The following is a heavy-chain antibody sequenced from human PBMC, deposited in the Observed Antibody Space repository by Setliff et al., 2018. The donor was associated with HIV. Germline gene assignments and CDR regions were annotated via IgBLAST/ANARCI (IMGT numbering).Heavy chain of an antibody. J-gene: IGHJ3*02. CDR3: ARDRPSSSWYFNAFDI. CDR1: GGSISSSSYY. CDR2: IYQSGSI. Sequence: SETLSLTCTVSGGSISSSSYYWGWIRQPPGQGPQWIGSIYQSGSIYYNPSLKSRVTISVDTSKNQFSLKLTSVTAADTAVYYCARDRPSSSWYFNAFDIWGQGTMVTVSS. D-gene: IGHD6-13*01. V-gene: IGHV4-39*07.